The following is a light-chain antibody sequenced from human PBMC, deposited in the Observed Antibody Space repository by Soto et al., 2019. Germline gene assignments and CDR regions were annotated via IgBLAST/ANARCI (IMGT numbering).Light chain of an antibody. CDR3: QLLT. CDR2: GAS. J-gene: IGKJ4*01. Sequence: EVVLTQSPGTLSLSPGERATLSCRASQSISSGFLAWYQQKPGQAPRLLIYGASSRATGIPDRFSGSGSGTDFTLTISRPEPEDSAVYYCQLLTFGGGTKVEIK. CDR1: QSISSGF. V-gene: IGKV3-20*01.